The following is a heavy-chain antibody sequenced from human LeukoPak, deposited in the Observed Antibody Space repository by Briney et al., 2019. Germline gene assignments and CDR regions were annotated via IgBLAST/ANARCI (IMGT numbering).Heavy chain of an antibody. J-gene: IGHJ3*02. Sequence: GGSLRLSCAASGITLSNYAMHWVRQAPGKRLEYVSAISSNGGSTYYANSVKGRFTISRDKSKNTVYLKMGSLRAEDMAVYYCARETRRGDAFDIWGQGTMVTVSS. CDR3: ARETRRGDAFDI. D-gene: IGHD3-16*01. CDR2: ISSNGGST. CDR1: GITLSNYA. V-gene: IGHV3-64*01.